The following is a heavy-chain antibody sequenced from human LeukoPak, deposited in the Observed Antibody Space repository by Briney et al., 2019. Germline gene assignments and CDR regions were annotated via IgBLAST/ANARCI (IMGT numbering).Heavy chain of an antibody. D-gene: IGHD6-6*01. V-gene: IGHV1-2*02. CDR2: INPNSGGT. J-gene: IGHJ5*02. CDR3: ARGLGSSSVWFDP. Sequence: GASVRVSCKASGYTFTGYYMHWVRQAPGQGLEWMGWINPNSGGTNYAQKFQGRVTMTRDTSISTAYMELSRLRSDDTAVYYCARGLGSSSVWFDPWGQGTLVTVSS. CDR1: GYTFTGYY.